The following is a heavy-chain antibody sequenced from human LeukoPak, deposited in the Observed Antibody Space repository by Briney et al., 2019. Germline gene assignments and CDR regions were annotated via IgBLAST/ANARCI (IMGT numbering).Heavy chain of an antibody. V-gene: IGHV4-4*07. Sequence: SETLSLTCTVSGGSISSYYWSWIRQPAGKGLEWIGRIYTSGSTNYNPSLKSRVTMSVDTSKNQFSLKLSSVTAADTAVYYCARDFSGDYYYYYYYMDVWGKGTTVTVSS. CDR2: IYTSGST. CDR1: GGSISSYY. J-gene: IGHJ6*03. CDR3: ARDFSGDYYYYYYYMDV. D-gene: IGHD4-17*01.